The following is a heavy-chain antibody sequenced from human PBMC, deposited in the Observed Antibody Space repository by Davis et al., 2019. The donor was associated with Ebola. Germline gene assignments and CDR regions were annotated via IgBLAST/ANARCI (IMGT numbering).Heavy chain of an antibody. CDR1: GFTFRGYW. Sequence: GESLKISCAASGFTFRGYWMLWVRQRPGKGLEWVSRINPEESVTNYAESVKGRFTISRDNAKNTLYLQMNSLRAEDTAVYYCARDLNGVPDYWGQGTLVTVSS. CDR2: INPEESVT. V-gene: IGHV3-74*01. J-gene: IGHJ4*02. CDR3: ARDLNGVPDY. D-gene: IGHD7-27*01.